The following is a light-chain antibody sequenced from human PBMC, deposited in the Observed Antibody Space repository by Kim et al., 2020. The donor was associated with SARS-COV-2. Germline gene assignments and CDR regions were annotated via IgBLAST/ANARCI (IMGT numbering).Light chain of an antibody. Sequence: TPGQAASITCSGDVLAKSYARWFQQKPGQAPLLVIYKDSQRPSGIPERFSGSSSGTTVTLTISGAQVEDEADYYCYSAADNNWLFGGGTQLTVL. V-gene: IGLV3-27*01. CDR3: YSAADNNWL. CDR1: VLAKSY. J-gene: IGLJ3*02. CDR2: KDS.